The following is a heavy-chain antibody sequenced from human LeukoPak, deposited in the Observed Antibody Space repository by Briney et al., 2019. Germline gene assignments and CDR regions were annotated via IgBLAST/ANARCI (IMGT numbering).Heavy chain of an antibody. Sequence: SETLSLTCTVSGGSISSYYWSWIRQPPGKGLEWIGYIYYSGSTNYNPSLKSRVTISVDTSKSQFSLKLTSVTAADTAVYYCARGEVPPHYFDSWGQGTLVTVSS. CDR1: GGSISSYY. J-gene: IGHJ4*02. CDR3: ARGEVPPHYFDS. CDR2: IYYSGST. V-gene: IGHV4-59*01.